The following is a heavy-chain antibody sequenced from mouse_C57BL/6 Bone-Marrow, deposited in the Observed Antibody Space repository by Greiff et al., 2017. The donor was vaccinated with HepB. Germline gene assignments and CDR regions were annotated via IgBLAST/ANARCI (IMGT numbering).Heavy chain of an antibody. J-gene: IGHJ4*01. CDR2: IWSGGST. Sequence: QVQLQQSGPGLVQPSQSLSITCTVSGFSLTSYGVHWVRQSPGKGLEWLGVIWSGGSTDYNAAFISRLSISKDNSKSQVFFKMNSLQADDTAIYYCARPYYSNYSAMDYWGQGTSVTVSS. CDR1: GFSLTSYG. D-gene: IGHD2-5*01. V-gene: IGHV2-2*01. CDR3: ARPYYSNYSAMDY.